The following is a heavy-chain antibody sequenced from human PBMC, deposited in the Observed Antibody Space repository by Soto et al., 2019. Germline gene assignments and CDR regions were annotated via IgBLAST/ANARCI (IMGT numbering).Heavy chain of an antibody. D-gene: IGHD4-17*01. CDR3: ARASPTVVTEFDY. J-gene: IGHJ4*02. CDR2: IYYSGIT. Sequence: SETLSLTCTVSGGSISSGCYYWSWIRQHPGKGLEWMGYIYYSGITNTHPSLTSRVTISVDPSKNQFSLKLSSVTAADTAVYYCARASPTVVTEFDYWGQGTLVTVSS. CDR1: GGSISSGCYY. V-gene: IGHV4-61*01.